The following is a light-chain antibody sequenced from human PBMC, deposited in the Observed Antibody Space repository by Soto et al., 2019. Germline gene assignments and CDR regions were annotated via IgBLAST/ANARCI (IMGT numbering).Light chain of an antibody. Sequence: DLVMTQSPLSLPVTLGQPASISCRSSQSPVSSDGNTYLNWFQQRPGQSPRRLIYKVSNRDSGVPDRFSGSGSGTDFTLRISRVEAEDVGVYYCMQGAHWPFTFGPGTKVDIK. CDR1: QSPVSSDGNTY. V-gene: IGKV2-30*01. CDR2: KVS. J-gene: IGKJ3*01. CDR3: MQGAHWPFT.